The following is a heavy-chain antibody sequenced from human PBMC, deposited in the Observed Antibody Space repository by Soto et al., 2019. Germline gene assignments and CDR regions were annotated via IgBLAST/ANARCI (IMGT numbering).Heavy chain of an antibody. CDR1: GFTFSSYA. CDR2: ISGSGGST. V-gene: IGHV3-23*01. CDR3: AGETEAFYYYGMDV. J-gene: IGHJ6*02. Sequence: LRLSCAASGFTFSSYAMSWVRQAPGKGLEWVSAISGSGGSTYYADSVKGRFTISRDNSKNTLYLQMNSLRAEDTAVYYCAGETEAFYYYGMDVWGQGTTVTVSS.